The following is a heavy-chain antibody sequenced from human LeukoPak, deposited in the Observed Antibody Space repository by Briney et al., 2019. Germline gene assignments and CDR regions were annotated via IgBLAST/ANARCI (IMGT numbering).Heavy chain of an antibody. CDR2: INHSGST. D-gene: IGHD3-22*01. J-gene: IGHJ4*02. CDR3: ARLRFQYYYDSSGYPRAPRFDY. V-gene: IGHV4-34*01. CDR1: GGSFSGYY. Sequence: TLSLTCAVYGGSFSGYYWSWIRQPPGKGLEWIGEINHSGSTNYNPSLKSRVTISVDTSKNQFSLKLSSVTAADTAVYYCARLRFQYYYDSSGYPRAPRFDYWGQGTLVTVSS.